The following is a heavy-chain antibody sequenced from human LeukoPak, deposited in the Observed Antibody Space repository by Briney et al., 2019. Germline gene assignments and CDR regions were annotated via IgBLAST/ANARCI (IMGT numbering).Heavy chain of an antibody. D-gene: IGHD2/OR15-2a*01. V-gene: IGHV4-59*08. CDR3: ARHGTTFDAFDI. CDR2: IYSSGRT. CDR1: AGSISDYY. J-gene: IGHJ3*02. Sequence: PSETLSLTCTVSAGSISDYYWSWIRQPPGKGLEWIGYIYSSGRTNYNPSLKSRLTISVDTSKNQFSLNLSSVTAADTAVYYCARHGTTFDAFDIWGQGTMVTVSS.